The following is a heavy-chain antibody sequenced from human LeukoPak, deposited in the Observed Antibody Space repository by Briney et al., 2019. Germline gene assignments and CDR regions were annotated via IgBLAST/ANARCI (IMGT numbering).Heavy chain of an antibody. D-gene: IGHD3-3*01. CDR2: ISGSGGST. V-gene: IGHV3-23*01. J-gene: IGHJ6*03. CDR3: AKDLESNLAYYDFWSGSSYYYYYYMDV. CDR1: GFTFSSYA. Sequence: GGSLRLSCAASGFTFSSYAMSWVRQAPGKGLEWVSAISGSGGSTYYADSVKGRFTISRDNSKNTLYLQMNSLRAEDTAVYYCAKDLESNLAYYDFWSGSSYYYYYYMDVWGKGTTVTVSS.